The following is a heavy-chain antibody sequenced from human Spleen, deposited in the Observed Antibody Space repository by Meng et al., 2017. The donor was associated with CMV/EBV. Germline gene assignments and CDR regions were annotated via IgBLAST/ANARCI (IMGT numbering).Heavy chain of an antibody. CDR3: ARNLDYGDYVPATLAY. D-gene: IGHD4-17*01. CDR1: GYTFTGYY. CDR2: INPNSGGT. V-gene: IGHV1-2*02. J-gene: IGHJ4*02. Sequence: SGAEANKPGASVKASCKASGYTFTGYYMHWVRQAPGQGLEWMGWINPNSGGTNYAQKFQGRVTMTRDTSISTAYMELSRLRSDDTAVYYCARNLDYGDYVPATLAYWGQGTLVTVSS.